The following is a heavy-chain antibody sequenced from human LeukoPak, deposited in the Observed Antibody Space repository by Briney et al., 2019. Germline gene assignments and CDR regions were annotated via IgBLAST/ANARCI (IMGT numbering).Heavy chain of an antibody. CDR2: IIPIFGTA. D-gene: IGHD1-1*01. J-gene: IGHJ3*02. CDR3: ARGVLGRRGNAFDI. Sequence: SVKVSCKASGGTFSSYAISWVRQAPGQGLEWMGGIIPIFGTANYAQKFQGRVTITADESTSTAYMELSRLRSEDTAVYYCARGVLGRRGNAFDIWGQGTMVTVSS. V-gene: IGHV1-69*13. CDR1: GGTFSSYA.